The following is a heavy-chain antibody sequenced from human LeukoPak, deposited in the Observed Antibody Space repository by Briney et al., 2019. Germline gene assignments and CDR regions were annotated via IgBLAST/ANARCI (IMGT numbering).Heavy chain of an antibody. D-gene: IGHD2-2*01. J-gene: IGHJ5*02. V-gene: IGHV3-11*06. CDR1: GFTFSDYY. CDR2: ISSSSSYT. CDR3: ARGSNDYCSSTSCFTSGGWFDP. Sequence: GGSLRLSCAASGFTFSDYYMSWIRQAPGKGLEWVSYISSSSSYTNYADSVKGRFTISRDNAKNSLYLQMNSLRAEDTAVYYCARGSNDYCSSTSCFTSGGWFDPWGQGTLVTVSS.